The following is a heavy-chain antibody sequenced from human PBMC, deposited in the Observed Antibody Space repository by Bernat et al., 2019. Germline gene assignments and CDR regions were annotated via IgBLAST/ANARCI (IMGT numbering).Heavy chain of an antibody. D-gene: IGHD2-21*02. V-gene: IGHV3-74*01. Sequence: EVQLVESGGGLIQPGGSLRLSCAASGFTFSSFWMHWVRQAPGKGLVWVSRVNSDGSTAAYAESVKGRFTISRDNTKNTLYLQMNSLRDEDTGIYFCARVAVTDDYWGQGILVTVSS. CDR1: GFTFSSFW. J-gene: IGHJ4*02. CDR2: VNSDGSTA. CDR3: ARVAVTDDY.